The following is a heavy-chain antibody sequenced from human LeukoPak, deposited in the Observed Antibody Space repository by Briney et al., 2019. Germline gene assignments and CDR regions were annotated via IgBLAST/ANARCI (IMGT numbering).Heavy chain of an antibody. D-gene: IGHD6-13*01. CDR1: GGPISSSSYY. CDR2: IYYSGST. J-gene: IGHJ4*02. Sequence: KPSETLSLTCTVSGGPISSSSYYWGWIRQPPGKGLEWIGSIYYSGSTYYNPSLKSRVTISVDTSKNQFSLKLSSVTAADTAVYYCARASSWSSYYFDYWGQGTLVTVSS. CDR3: ARASSWSSYYFDY. V-gene: IGHV4-39*07.